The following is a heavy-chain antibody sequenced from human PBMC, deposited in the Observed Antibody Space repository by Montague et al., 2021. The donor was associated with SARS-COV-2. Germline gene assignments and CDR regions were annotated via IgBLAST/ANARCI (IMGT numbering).Heavy chain of an antibody. J-gene: IGHJ6*02. Sequence: SLRLSCAASGFTVTYNYMSWVRQAPGKGLEWVSVIYSGGETYYADSVKGRFTISRDDSKNTLFLQMNSLRAEDTAVYFCARDYCSSAICYEGYGMDVWGQGTTVTVSS. V-gene: IGHV3-53*01. CDR1: GFTVTYNY. CDR2: IYSGGET. CDR3: ARDYCSSAICYEGYGMDV. D-gene: IGHD2-2*01.